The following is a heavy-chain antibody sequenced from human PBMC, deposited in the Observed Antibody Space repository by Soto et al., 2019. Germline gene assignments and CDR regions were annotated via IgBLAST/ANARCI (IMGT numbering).Heavy chain of an antibody. Sequence: QVQLVQSGAEVKKPGASVKVSCKASGYSFTGYYVHWVRQAPGQGLQWMGLINPNSGDTNYAQKFQGWVTMTRDTSISTAYMELSRVTSDDTAVYYCLVVFDAFDIWGQGTMVTVSS. CDR1: GYSFTGYY. V-gene: IGHV1-2*04. CDR2: INPNSGDT. J-gene: IGHJ3*02. CDR3: LVVFDAFDI. D-gene: IGHD2-15*01.